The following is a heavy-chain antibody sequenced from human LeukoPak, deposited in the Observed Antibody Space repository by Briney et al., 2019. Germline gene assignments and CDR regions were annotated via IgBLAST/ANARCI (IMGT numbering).Heavy chain of an antibody. J-gene: IGHJ3*02. CDR2: IKEDGSAK. CDR1: GLTFTTYW. CDR3: ASASGYGSLGAFDI. V-gene: IGHV3-7*01. Sequence: GGSLRLSCAASGLTFTTYWMTWVRQAPGRGLEWVANIKEDGSAKYYVDSVKGRFTISRDNAKNSLFLQMNSLRVEDTAVYYCASASGYGSLGAFDIWGQGTMVTVSS. D-gene: IGHD5-18*01.